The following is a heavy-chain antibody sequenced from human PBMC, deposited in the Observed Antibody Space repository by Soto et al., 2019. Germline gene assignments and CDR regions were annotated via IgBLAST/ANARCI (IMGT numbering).Heavy chain of an antibody. CDR1: GFTFSSYA. D-gene: IGHD3-3*01. CDR3: ARDFYDFWSGYFYY. CDR2: ISYDGSNK. J-gene: IGHJ4*02. V-gene: IGHV3-30-3*01. Sequence: PGGSLRLSCAASGFTFSSYAMHWVRQAPGKGLEWVAVISYDGSNKYYADSVKGRFTISRDNSKNTLYLQMNSLRAEDTAVYYCARDFYDFWSGYFYYWGQGTLVTVSS.